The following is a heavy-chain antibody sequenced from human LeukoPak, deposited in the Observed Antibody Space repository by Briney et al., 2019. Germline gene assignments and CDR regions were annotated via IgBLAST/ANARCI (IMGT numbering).Heavy chain of an antibody. D-gene: IGHD5-18*01. V-gene: IGHV4-59*01. CDR1: GGSISSYY. Sequence: SETLSLTCTVSGGSISSYYWSWIRQPPGKGLEWIGYIYYSGSTNYNPSLKSRVTISVDTSKNQFSLKLSSVTAVDTAVYYCARVGGRGYSYYFDYWGQGTLVTVSS. CDR2: IYYSGST. CDR3: ARVGGRGYSYYFDY. J-gene: IGHJ4*02.